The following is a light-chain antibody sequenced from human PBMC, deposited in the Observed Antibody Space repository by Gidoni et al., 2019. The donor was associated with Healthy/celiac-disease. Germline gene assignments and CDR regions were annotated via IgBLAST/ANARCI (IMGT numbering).Light chain of an antibody. CDR2: TAS. V-gene: IGKV3-11*01. Sequence: EIVLIQSSATLFLSPGERDNLSCRASQSVSSYSSWYPQKPGQAPGLLIYTASTSATGIPTRFSGSGSGTDFTLTISSLGPEDFAVYDCQQRSNWPPKVTLGQGTKLEIK. CDR1: QSVSSY. CDR3: QQRSNWPPKVT. J-gene: IGKJ2*01.